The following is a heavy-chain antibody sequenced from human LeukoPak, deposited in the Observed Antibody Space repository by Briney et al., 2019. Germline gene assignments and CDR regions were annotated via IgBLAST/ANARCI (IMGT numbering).Heavy chain of an antibody. J-gene: IGHJ4*02. Sequence: ASVKVSCKASGYTFTGYYMHWVRQAPGQGLEWMGRINPNSGGTNYAQKFQGRVTMNRDTSISTAYMELSRLRSDDTAVYYCASEYYYGSGSYYIDYWGQGTLVTVSS. CDR1: GYTFTGYY. D-gene: IGHD3-10*01. CDR2: INPNSGGT. V-gene: IGHV1-2*06. CDR3: ASEYYYGSGSYYIDY.